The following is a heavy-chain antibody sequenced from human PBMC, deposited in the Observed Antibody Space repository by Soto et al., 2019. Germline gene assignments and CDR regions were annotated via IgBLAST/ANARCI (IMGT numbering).Heavy chain of an antibody. CDR1: GGSISSYY. CDR2: IYYSGST. D-gene: IGHD5-12*01. J-gene: IGHJ4*02. CDR3: ARGRGIVATINRSLLFDY. Sequence: LSLTCTVSGGSISSYYWSWIRQHPGKGLEWIGYIYYSGSTYYNPSLKSRVTISVDTSKNQFSLKLSSVTAADTAVYYCARGRGIVATINRSLLFDYWGQGTLVTVSS. V-gene: IGHV4-31*03.